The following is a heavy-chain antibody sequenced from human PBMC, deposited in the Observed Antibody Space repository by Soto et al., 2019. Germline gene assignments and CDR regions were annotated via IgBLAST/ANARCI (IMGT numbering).Heavy chain of an antibody. J-gene: IGHJ4*02. CDR1: GYTFTGYY. CDR2: INPNSGGT. V-gene: IGHV1-2*04. Sequence: GASVKVSCKASGYTFTGYYMHWVRQAPGQGLEWMGWINPNSGGTNYAQKFQGWVTMTRDTSISTAYMELSRLRSDDTAVYYCARGLVIWYDSSGYYYYDYWGQGTLVTVS. D-gene: IGHD3-22*01. CDR3: ARGLVIWYDSSGYYYYDY.